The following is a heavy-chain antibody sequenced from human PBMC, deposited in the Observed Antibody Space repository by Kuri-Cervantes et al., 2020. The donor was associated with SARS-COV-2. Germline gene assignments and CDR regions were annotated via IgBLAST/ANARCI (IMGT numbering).Heavy chain of an antibody. CDR3: ARIGSYDFWSGYPSRPQYYYYYGMDV. V-gene: IGHV4-4*07. D-gene: IGHD3-3*01. J-gene: IGHJ6*02. CDR2: VYSSGGT. Sequence: SETLSLTCTLSGGSISGYYWSWIRQSAGKGLEFIGRVYSSGGTNYNPSLESRVTMSIDTAKNQVSLRLTSVTAADTAVYYCARIGSYDFWSGYPSRPQYYYYYGMDVWGQGTTVTVSS. CDR1: GGSISGYY.